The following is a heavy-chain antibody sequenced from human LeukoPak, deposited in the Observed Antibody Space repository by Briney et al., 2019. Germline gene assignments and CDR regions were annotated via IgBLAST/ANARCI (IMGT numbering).Heavy chain of an antibody. D-gene: IGHD3-22*01. CDR3: AKGPQLFSGYHPDS. Sequence: GGSLRLSCAASGFTFSNYAMTWVRQALGKGLEWVSTITGSDDATYYADSVKGRFTISRDYSKNMLHLQLNSLGAEDTAMYYCAKGPQLFSGYHPDSWGQGTLLTVSS. CDR1: GFTFSNYA. J-gene: IGHJ4*02. V-gene: IGHV3-23*01. CDR2: ITGSDDAT.